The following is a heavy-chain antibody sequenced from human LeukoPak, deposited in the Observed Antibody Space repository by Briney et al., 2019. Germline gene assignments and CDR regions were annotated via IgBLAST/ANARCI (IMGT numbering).Heavy chain of an antibody. Sequence: GESLKTSCKGSGYSFTSYWIGWVRTMPGKGLECMGIIYPGDSDTRYSPSFQGQVTISADKSISPAYLQWSSLKASDTAMYYCARVRSAMAPYFFDYWGQGTLVTVSS. CDR2: IYPGDSDT. CDR3: ARVRSAMAPYFFDY. J-gene: IGHJ4*02. CDR1: GYSFTSYW. V-gene: IGHV5-51*01. D-gene: IGHD5-18*01.